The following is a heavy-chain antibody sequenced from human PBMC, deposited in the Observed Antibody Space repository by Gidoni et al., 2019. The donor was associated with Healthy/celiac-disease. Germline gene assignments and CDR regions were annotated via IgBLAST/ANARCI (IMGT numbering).Heavy chain of an antibody. CDR3: ARHVSDSPFDY. CDR2: IYYSGST. CDR1: GGSISSYY. J-gene: IGHJ4*02. Sequence: QVQLQESGPGLVKPSETLSLTCTVSGGSISSYYWSWIRQPPGKGLEWIGYIYYSGSTNYNPSLKSRVTISVDTSKNQFSLKLSSVTAADTAVYYCARHVSDSPFDYGGQGTLVTVSS. D-gene: IGHD2-21*01. V-gene: IGHV4-59*08.